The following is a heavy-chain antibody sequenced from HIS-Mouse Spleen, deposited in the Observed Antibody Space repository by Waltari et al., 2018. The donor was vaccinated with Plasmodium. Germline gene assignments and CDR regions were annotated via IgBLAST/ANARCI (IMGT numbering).Heavy chain of an antibody. CDR1: GFTFRRHA. J-gene: IGHJ4*02. V-gene: IGHV3-23*01. D-gene: IGHD7-27*01. Sequence: EVQLLESGGGLVQLGGSLRLVCAASGFTFRRHAMVWVRPAPGKGLEWISAISGSGGSTYYADSVKGRFTISRDNSKNTLYLQMNSLRAEDTAVYYCAKSSKGTGDLWDYWGQGTLVTVSS. CDR2: ISGSGGST. CDR3: AKSSKGTGDLWDY.